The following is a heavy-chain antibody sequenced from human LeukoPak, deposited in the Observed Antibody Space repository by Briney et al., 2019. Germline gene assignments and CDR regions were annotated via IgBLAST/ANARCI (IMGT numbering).Heavy chain of an antibody. CDR3: ARDYGFGGNYMDV. Sequence: GGSLRLSCAASGFPVRSNSMSWVRQAPGKGLEWLSVIYSGGSTYYADSVTGRFTISRDNPKNTLYLQMSSLRAEDTAVFYCARDYGFGGNYMDVWGKGTTVTVSS. V-gene: IGHV3-66*01. J-gene: IGHJ6*03. CDR2: IYSGGST. D-gene: IGHD3-16*01. CDR1: GFPVRSNS.